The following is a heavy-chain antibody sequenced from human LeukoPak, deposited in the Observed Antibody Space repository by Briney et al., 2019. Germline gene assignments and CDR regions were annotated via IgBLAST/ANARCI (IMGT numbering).Heavy chain of an antibody. CDR2: ISSNGGST. V-gene: IGHV3-64*01. J-gene: IGHJ4*02. CDR3: ARETLRHELALDY. Sequence: GGSLRLSCAASGFTVSNNYMSWVRQAPGKGLEYVSAISSNGGSTYYANSVKGRFTISRDNSKNTLYLQMGSLRAEDMAVYYCARETLRHELALDYWGQGTLVTVSS. CDR1: GFTVSNNY. D-gene: IGHD1-26*01.